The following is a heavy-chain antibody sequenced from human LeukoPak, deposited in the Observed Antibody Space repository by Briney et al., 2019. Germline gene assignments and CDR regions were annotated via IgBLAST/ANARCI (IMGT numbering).Heavy chain of an antibody. CDR2: IYGSGTT. CDR1: GYSISSGHF. D-gene: IGHD3-16*01. CDR3: ASVGGGSPY. V-gene: IGHV4-38-2*02. Sequence: SETLSLTCTVSGYSISSGHFWRWIRQPPGKGLEWIGIIYGSGTTYYDPPLRSRVSISADTSKNHFSLELSSVTAADTAVYYCASVGGGSPYWGQGTLVTVSS. J-gene: IGHJ4*02.